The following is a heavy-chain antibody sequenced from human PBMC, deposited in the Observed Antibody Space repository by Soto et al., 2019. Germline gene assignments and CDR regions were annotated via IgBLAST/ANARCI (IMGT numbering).Heavy chain of an antibody. CDR2: IYYSGST. CDR1: GGSISSYY. V-gene: IGHV4-59*08. Sequence: SETLSLTCTVSGGSISSYYWSWIRQPPGKGLEWIGYIYYSGSTNYNPSLKSRVTISVDTSKNQFSLKLSSVTAADTALFFCARLGYSSGCSYFDYWAEGPLVTVSS. J-gene: IGHJ4*02. CDR3: ARLGYSSGCSYFDY. D-gene: IGHD6-19*01.